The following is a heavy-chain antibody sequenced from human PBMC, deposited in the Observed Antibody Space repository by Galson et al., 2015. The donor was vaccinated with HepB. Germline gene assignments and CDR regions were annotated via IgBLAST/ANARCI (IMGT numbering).Heavy chain of an antibody. CDR3: ARDQSSFSSMQYNYHYMDV. J-gene: IGHJ6*03. Sequence: SLRLSCAASGFTLSFHTMTWVRQAPGKGLEWVSSISSTDSHIYYAHSVEGRFTISRDNAKNSLYLQMNSLRAEDTAVYYCARDQSSFSSMQYNYHYMDVWGKGTTVTVS. D-gene: IGHD1-1*01. CDR2: ISSTDSHI. CDR1: GFTLSFHT. V-gene: IGHV3-21*01.